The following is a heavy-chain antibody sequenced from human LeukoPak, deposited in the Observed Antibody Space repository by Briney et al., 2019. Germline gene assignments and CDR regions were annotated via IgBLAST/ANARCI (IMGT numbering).Heavy chain of an antibody. D-gene: IGHD4-11*01. J-gene: IGHJ5*02. Sequence: SQTLSLTCTVSGGSISSGGYYWSWLRQHPGKGLEWIGYIYYSGSTYYNPSLKSRVTISVDTSKNQLSLKLSSVTAADTAVDYCARGSTYSNYAGHWFDPWGQGTLVTVSS. CDR1: GGSISSGGYY. CDR3: ARGSTYSNYAGHWFDP. V-gene: IGHV4-31*03. CDR2: IYYSGST.